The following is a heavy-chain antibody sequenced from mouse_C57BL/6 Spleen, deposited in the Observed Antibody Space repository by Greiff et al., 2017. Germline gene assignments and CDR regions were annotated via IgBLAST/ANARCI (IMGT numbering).Heavy chain of an antibody. J-gene: IGHJ1*03. D-gene: IGHD2-5*01. CDR1: GYTFTDYE. CDR3: TRKWTYYSNYYWYFDV. Sequence: VKLQQSGAELVRPGASVTLSCKASGYTFTDYEMHWVKQTPVHGLEWIGAIDPETGGTAYNQKFKGQAILTADKSSSTAYMERRSLTSEDSAVYYCTRKWTYYSNYYWYFDVWGTGTTVTVSS. V-gene: IGHV1-15*01. CDR2: IDPETGGT.